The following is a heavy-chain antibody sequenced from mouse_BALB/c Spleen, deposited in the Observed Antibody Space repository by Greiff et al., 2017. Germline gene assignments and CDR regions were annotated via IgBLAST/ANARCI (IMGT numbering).Heavy chain of an antibody. J-gene: IGHJ2*01. CDR2: IDPANGNT. CDR1: GFNIKDTY. D-gene: IGHD2-1*01. V-gene: IGHV14-3*02. Sequence: VQLQQSGAELVKPGASVKLSCTASGFNIKDTYMHWVKQRPEQGLEWIGRIDPANGNTKYDPKFQGKATITADTSSNTAYLQLSSLTSEDTAVYYWARSGYGNYAPDYWGQGTTLTVSS. CDR3: ARSGYGNYAPDY.